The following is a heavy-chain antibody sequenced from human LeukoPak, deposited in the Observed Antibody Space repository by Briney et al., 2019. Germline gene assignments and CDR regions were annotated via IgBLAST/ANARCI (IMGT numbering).Heavy chain of an antibody. V-gene: IGHV3-30*02. D-gene: IGHD3/OR15-3a*01. CDR1: GFTFSNSG. Sequence: PGGSLTLSCAASGFTFSNSGMHWVRQAPGKGLEWVALIRLDGSNAFYADSVKGRFTISRDNSKNTLYLQMNTLRTEDTAVYYCAKDPRFYGREWTGYFDYWGQGTLVTVSS. J-gene: IGHJ4*02. CDR3: AKDPRFYGREWTGYFDY. CDR2: IRLDGSNA.